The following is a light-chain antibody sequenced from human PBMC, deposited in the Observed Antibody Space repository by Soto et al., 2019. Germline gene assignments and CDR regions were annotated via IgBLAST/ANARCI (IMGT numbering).Light chain of an antibody. CDR3: QQYNYWPT. CDR1: QSVSSN. Sequence: EIVMTQSPATLAVSPGERATLSCRASQSVSSNIVWYQQKPGQAPRLLIYGTSTRATGIPARFSGSGSGTEFTLTISSLQSEDFAVYYCQQYNYWPTFGQGTKVEIK. CDR2: GTS. V-gene: IGKV3-15*01. J-gene: IGKJ1*01.